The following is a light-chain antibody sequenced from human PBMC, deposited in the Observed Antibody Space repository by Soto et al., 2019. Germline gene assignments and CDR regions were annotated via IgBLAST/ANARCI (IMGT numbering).Light chain of an antibody. CDR2: QDN. Sequence: SYELTQPPSVSVSPGQTASITCPGDKLGDKYACWYQQKPGQSPVLVIYQDNQRPSGIPERFSGSNSGNTATLTITGTQAMDEADYYCQAWDSTTAVFGTGTKVTVL. V-gene: IGLV3-1*01. CDR1: KLGDKY. CDR3: QAWDSTTAV. J-gene: IGLJ1*01.